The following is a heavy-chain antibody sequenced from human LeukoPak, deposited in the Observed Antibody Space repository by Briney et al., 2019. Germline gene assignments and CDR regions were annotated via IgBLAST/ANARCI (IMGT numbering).Heavy chain of an antibody. CDR3: ARAMVRGVMYGGFDY. CDR1: GFAFSSYA. V-gene: IGHV3-30*04. Sequence: GGSLRLSCAASGFAFSSYAMHWVRQAPGKGLEWVAVISYDGSNKYYADSVRGRFTISRDNSKNTLYLQMNSLRAGDTAVYYCARAMVRGVMYGGFDYWGQGTLVTVSS. J-gene: IGHJ4*02. CDR2: ISYDGSNK. D-gene: IGHD3-10*01.